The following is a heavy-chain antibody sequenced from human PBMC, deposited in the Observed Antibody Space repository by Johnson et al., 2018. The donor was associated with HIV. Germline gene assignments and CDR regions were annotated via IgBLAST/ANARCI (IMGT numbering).Heavy chain of an antibody. CDR2: IKQDGSEK. J-gene: IGHJ3*02. Sequence: MQLVEYGGGVVQPGGSLRLSCAASGFTFSSYWMSWVSQAPGKGLEWVANIKQDGSEKYYVDSVKGRFTISRDNAKNSLYLQMNSLRAEDTAVYYCARSLPYSSSVGFDIWGQGTMVTVSS. CDR1: GFTFSSYW. CDR3: ARSLPYSSSVGFDI. V-gene: IGHV3-7*01. D-gene: IGHD6-6*01.